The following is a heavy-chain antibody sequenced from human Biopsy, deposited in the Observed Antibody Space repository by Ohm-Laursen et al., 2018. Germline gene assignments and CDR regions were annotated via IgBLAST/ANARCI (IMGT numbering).Heavy chain of an antibody. Sequence: SLRLSCAASGFTLSSYWMSWVRQAPGKGLEWVANIKQDGSETYFVDSVKGRFTISRDSAKSSLYLQMNSLRAEDTAVYYCARSMTTMVRRRSYYFDYWGQGTLVTVSS. CDR3: ARSMTTMVRRRSYYFDY. D-gene: IGHD3-10*01. J-gene: IGHJ4*02. V-gene: IGHV3-7*01. CDR2: IKQDGSET. CDR1: GFTLSSYW.